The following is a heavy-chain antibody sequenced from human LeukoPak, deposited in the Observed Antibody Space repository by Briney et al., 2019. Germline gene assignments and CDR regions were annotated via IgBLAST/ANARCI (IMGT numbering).Heavy chain of an antibody. CDR3: AVSLEGATPFDY. CDR1: GGSFSGYY. CDR2: INHSGST. J-gene: IGHJ4*02. Sequence: PSETLSLTCAVYGGSFSGYYWSWIRQPPGKGLEWIGEINHSGSTNYNPSLKSRVTISVDTSKNQFSLKLSSVTAADTAVYYCAVSLEGATPFDYWGQGTLVTVSS. V-gene: IGHV4-34*01. D-gene: IGHD1-26*01.